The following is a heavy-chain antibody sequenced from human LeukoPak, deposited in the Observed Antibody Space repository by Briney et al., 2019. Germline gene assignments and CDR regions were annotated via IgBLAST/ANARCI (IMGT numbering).Heavy chain of an antibody. CDR1: GFTFSSYA. CDR2: ISYDGSNK. Sequence: PGGSLRLSCAASGFTFSSYAMHWVRQAPGKGLEWVAVISYDGSNKYYADSVKGRFTTSRDNSKNTLYLQMNSLRAEDTAVYYCARESTLTSLGRIFNRYCSSTSCYGSDYYYGMDVWGQGTTVTVSS. V-gene: IGHV3-30-3*01. D-gene: IGHD2-2*01. J-gene: IGHJ6*02. CDR3: ARESTLTSLGRIFNRYCSSTSCYGSDYYYGMDV.